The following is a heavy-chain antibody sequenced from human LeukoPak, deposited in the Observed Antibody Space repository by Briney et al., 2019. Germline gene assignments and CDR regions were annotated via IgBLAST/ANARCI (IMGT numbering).Heavy chain of an antibody. CDR1: CGSFSGYY. CDR2: INHSGST. J-gene: IGHJ4*02. V-gene: IGHV4-34*01. CDR3: ARGGRHYGGNFPFDY. Sequence: PSKTLSLTCAVSCGSFSGYYWNWIRQPPGRGLEWIGEINHSGSTNYNSSLKSRVTISVDTSKNQFSLKLNSVTAAGTAVYYCARGGRHYGGNFPFDYWGQGTLVTVSS. D-gene: IGHD4-23*01.